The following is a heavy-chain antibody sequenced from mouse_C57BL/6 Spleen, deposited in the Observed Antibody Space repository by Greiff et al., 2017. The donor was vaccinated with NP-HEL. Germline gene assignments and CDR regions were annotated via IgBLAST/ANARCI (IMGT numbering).Heavy chain of an antibody. CDR3: ARKGYGNYGFDY. Sequence: VKLQQPGTELVKPGASVKLSCKASGYTFTSYWMHWVKQRPGQGLEWIGNINPSNGGTNYNEKFKSKATLTVDKSSSTAYMQLSSLTSEDSAVYYCARKGYGNYGFDYWGHGTTLTVSS. J-gene: IGHJ2*01. V-gene: IGHV1-53*01. CDR2: INPSNGGT. CDR1: GYTFTSYW. D-gene: IGHD2-10*02.